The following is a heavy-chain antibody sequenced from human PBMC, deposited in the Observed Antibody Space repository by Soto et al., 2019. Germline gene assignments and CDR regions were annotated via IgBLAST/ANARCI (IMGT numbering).Heavy chain of an antibody. CDR2: ISGSGGST. CDR3: ARHSGYGVLGDY. Sequence: EVQLLESGGGLVQPGGSLRLSCAASGFTFTSYAMSWVRQAPGKGLEWVLAISGSGGSTYYADSVKGRFTISRDNPKNTLYLQINSLRAEDTAVYYCARHSGYGVLGDYWGQGTLVTVSS. D-gene: IGHD5-12*01. CDR1: GFTFTSYA. J-gene: IGHJ4*02. V-gene: IGHV3-23*01.